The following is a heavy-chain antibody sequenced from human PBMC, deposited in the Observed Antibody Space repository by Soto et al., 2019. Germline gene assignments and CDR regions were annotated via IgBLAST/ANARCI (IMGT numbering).Heavy chain of an antibody. D-gene: IGHD6-6*01. CDR2: IYSDGST. Sequence: GGSLRLSCAASGFTVSSNYMNWVRQAPGRGLEWVSVIYSDGSTYYTDSVKGRFTISRDNSKSTLYLQMDSLRAEDTAAYYCALLHTSSGDYWGQGTLVTVSS. CDR1: GFTVSSNY. CDR3: ALLHTSSGDY. V-gene: IGHV3-53*01. J-gene: IGHJ4*02.